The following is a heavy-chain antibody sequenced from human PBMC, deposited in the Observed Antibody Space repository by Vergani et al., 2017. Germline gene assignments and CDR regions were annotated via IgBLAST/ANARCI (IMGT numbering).Heavy chain of an antibody. D-gene: IGHD2-2*01. J-gene: IGHJ6*02. V-gene: IGHV3-30*02. CDR1: GFSFSTYG. Sequence: VQLVESGGGVVQPGGSLRLSCAASGFSFSTYGMHWVRQAPGRGLEWVAFLRYDGSNEYYGDAVKGRFIIFRDNSKNMLSLEMHSLRPEDTAVYYCANSYCSSLSCYAFYGMEVWGQGTTVTVSS. CDR3: ANSYCSSLSCYAFYGMEV. CDR2: LRYDGSNE.